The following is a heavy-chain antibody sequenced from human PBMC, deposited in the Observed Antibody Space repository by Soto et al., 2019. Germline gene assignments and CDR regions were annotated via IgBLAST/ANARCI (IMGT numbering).Heavy chain of an antibody. Sequence: EVQLVESGGDLVKPGGSRRLSCAASGFTFSSYSMNWVRQAPGKGLEWVSSISSSSSYIYYADSVKGRFTISRDNAKNSLYLQMNSLRAEDTAVYYCARALRPYDYIWGSYRYGAFDIWGQGTMVTVSS. D-gene: IGHD3-16*02. CDR2: ISSSSSYI. CDR3: ARALRPYDYIWGSYRYGAFDI. J-gene: IGHJ3*02. V-gene: IGHV3-21*01. CDR1: GFTFSSYS.